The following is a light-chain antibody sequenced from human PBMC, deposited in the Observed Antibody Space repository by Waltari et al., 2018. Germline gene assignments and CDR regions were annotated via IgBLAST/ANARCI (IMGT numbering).Light chain of an antibody. CDR2: DVT. V-gene: IGLV2-14*02. Sequence: QSALTQPASVSGSPGQSITISCTGTSSDFGRYDLVSWYQQHPGKAPKLMIYDVTKRPSGVSSRFSASKSGNTASLTISGLQSEDEADYFCSSYRSSTTPIPVFGGGTKLTVL. J-gene: IGLJ2*01. CDR3: SSYRSSTTPIPV. CDR1: SSDFGRYDL.